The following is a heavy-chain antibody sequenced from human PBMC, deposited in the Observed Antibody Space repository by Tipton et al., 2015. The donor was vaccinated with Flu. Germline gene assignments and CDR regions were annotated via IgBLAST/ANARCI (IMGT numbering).Heavy chain of an antibody. CDR3: SREEILEYSSSSWEPFYYYGMDV. V-gene: IGHV3-49*04. J-gene: IGHJ6*02. D-gene: IGHD6-6*01. CDR1: GFTFGDYA. CDR2: IRSKRYGGTT. Sequence: SLRLSCTASGFTFGDYAMSWVRQAPGKGLEWVGFIRSKRYGGTTEYAASVRGRFTISRDDSKNIAYLQMKSLKTEDTGLYYCSREEILEYSSSSWEPFYYYGMDVWGQGTTVTVSS.